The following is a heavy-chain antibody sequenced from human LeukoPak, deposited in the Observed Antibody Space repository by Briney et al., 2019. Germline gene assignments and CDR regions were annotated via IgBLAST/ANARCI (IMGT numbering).Heavy chain of an antibody. Sequence: GESLKISCKVSGYSFTSYWIGWVRQMPGKGLEWMGIIYPGDSDTRYSPSFQGQVTISADKSISTAYLQWSSLKASDTAMYYCATPKTYSSSSFDYWGQGTLVTVSS. CDR1: GYSFTSYW. D-gene: IGHD6-6*01. J-gene: IGHJ4*02. CDR3: ATPKTYSSSSFDY. CDR2: IYPGDSDT. V-gene: IGHV5-51*01.